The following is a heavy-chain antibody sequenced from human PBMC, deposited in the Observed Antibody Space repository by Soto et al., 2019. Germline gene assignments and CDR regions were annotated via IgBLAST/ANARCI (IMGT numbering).Heavy chain of an antibody. V-gene: IGHV3-48*01. CDR3: ARDPGGSTWFVGIYYYFGVDV. CDR1: GFTLSSYN. D-gene: IGHD6-13*01. J-gene: IGHJ6*01. CDR2: ISGSSDTI. Sequence: EVQLVESGGGLVQPGGSLRLSCAASGFTLSSYNMNWVRQAPGKGLEWVSYISGSSDTIYYADSVKGRFTISRDNAKNSLYLQMDSLGAEDTAVYYWARDPGGSTWFVGIYYYFGVDVWGQGPTVIGSS.